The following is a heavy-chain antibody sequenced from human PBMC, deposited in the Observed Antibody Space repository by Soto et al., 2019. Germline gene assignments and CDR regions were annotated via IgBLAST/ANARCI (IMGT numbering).Heavy chain of an antibody. D-gene: IGHD6-13*01. CDR1: GYTFTSYA. Sequence: QVQLVQSGAEEKKPGASVKVSCKASGYTFTSYAMHWVRQAPGQRLEWMGWINAGNGNTKYSQKFQGRVTITRDKSASTAYMELSSLRSEDTAVYYCASEAIAAAAVYGMDVWGQGTTVTVSS. V-gene: IGHV1-3*05. CDR2: INAGNGNT. J-gene: IGHJ6*02. CDR3: ASEAIAAAAVYGMDV.